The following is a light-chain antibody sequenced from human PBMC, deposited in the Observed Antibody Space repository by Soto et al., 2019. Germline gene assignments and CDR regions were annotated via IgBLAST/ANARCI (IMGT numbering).Light chain of an antibody. CDR1: SRDVGAYVY. J-gene: IGLJ2*01. Sequence: QSALTQPPSASGSPGESVTMSCTGTSRDVGAYVYVSWFQQHSGKAPKLIIFEVNKRPSGVPDRFSGSRSGDTASLTVSGLQIDDEADYHCSSYAGNNRMVFGGGTKLTVL. CDR3: SSYAGNNRMV. CDR2: EVN. V-gene: IGLV2-8*01.